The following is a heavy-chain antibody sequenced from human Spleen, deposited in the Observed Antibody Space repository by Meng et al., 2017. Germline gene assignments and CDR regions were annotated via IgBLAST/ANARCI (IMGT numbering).Heavy chain of an antibody. CDR1: GGSISNSYW. V-gene: IGHV4-4*03. J-gene: IGHJ4*02. Sequence: QVRRQDPGPGLVKPPGPLSLTFAVSGGSISNSYWWRWVRQPPGQGLEWIGEIYHSGSTNYNPSLKSRVTISVDKSKNQFSLNLSSVTAADTAVYYCARWDRSGSYQVYWGQGTLVTVSS. CDR2: IYHSGST. D-gene: IGHD1-26*01. CDR3: ARWDRSGSYQVY.